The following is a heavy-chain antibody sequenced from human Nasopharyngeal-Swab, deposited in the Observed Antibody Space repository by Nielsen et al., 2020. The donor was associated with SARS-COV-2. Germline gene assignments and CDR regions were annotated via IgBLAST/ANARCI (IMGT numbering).Heavy chain of an antibody. D-gene: IGHD3-10*01. CDR3: ARERGRGGIWNYYYYYMDV. Sequence: PGKGLEWTGSIYYSGSTYYNPSLKSRVTISVDTSKNQFSLKLSSVTAADTAVYYCARERGRGGIWNYYYYYMDVWGKGTTVTVSS. J-gene: IGHJ6*03. CDR2: IYYSGST. V-gene: IGHV4-39*07.